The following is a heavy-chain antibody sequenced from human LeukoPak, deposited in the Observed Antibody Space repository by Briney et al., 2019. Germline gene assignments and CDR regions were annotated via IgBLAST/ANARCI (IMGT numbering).Heavy chain of an antibody. J-gene: IGHJ4*02. CDR3: AREGASGSYYLDY. CDR1: GFTFSSYG. D-gene: IGHD1-26*01. Sequence: SGRSLRLSCAASGFTFSSYGMHWVRQAPGKGLEGVAVIWYDGSNKYYADSVKGRFTISRDNSKNTLYLQMNSLRAEDTAVYYCAREGASGSYYLDYWGQGTLVTVSS. CDR2: IWYDGSNK. V-gene: IGHV3-33*01.